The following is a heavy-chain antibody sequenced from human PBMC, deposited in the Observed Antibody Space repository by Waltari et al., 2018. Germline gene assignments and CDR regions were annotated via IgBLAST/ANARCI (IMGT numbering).Heavy chain of an antibody. V-gene: IGHV6-1*01. CDR3: ARVRGGSGALDI. CDR1: RDRVSCNHSA. J-gene: IGHJ3*02. Sequence: QVQLQQSGPGLVKPSQTLLLTCAISRDRVSCNHSAWNWFRQSPSRGLEWLGRTYYRSKWFYDYAVSVKSRININPDTSENQFSLQLNSVTLEDTAVYYCARVRGGSGALDIWSQGTLVTVSS. CDR2: TYYRSKWFY. D-gene: IGHD3-16*01.